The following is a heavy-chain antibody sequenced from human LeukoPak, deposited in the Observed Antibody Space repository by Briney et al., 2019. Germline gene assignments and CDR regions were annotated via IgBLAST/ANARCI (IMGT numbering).Heavy chain of an antibody. CDR3: ARDLGTMVRGVMTDYYGMDV. V-gene: IGHV4-4*02. J-gene: IGHJ6*02. D-gene: IGHD3-10*01. CDR2: IYYSGST. CDR1: GGSISSSNW. Sequence: SGTLSLTCAVSGGSISSSNWWSWVRQPPGKGLEWIGYIYYSGSTNYNPSLKSRVTISVDTSKNQFSLKLSSVTAADTAVYYCARDLGTMVRGVMTDYYGMDVWGQGTTVTVSS.